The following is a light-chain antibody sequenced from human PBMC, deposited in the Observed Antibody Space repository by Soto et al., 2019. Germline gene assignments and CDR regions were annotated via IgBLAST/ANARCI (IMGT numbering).Light chain of an antibody. V-gene: IGKV3-11*02. J-gene: IGKJ2*01. CDR3: QQRSTGLYT. CDR1: QDVSIF. Sequence: EILLAQSPATLSLSPAERATLSGKASQDVSIFLAWYQQKPGQAPRLLIHDASNRATGVPARFSGSGSGRDFNLTITSREPDDFAVYYCQQRSTGLYTFGQGTKLEV. CDR2: DAS.